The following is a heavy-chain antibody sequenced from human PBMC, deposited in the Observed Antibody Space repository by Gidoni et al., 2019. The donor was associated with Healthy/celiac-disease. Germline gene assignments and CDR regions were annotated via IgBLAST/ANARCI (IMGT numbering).Heavy chain of an antibody. V-gene: IGHV3-23*01. D-gene: IGHD3-16*02. CDR3: AKERTFGGVIAKGHYFDY. J-gene: IGHJ4*02. Sequence: EVQLLESGDCLVQPGGSLRLSCAASGFTFSSYAMRWFRQAPGKGLAWGSAISGSGGSTYYADSVKGRLTISRDNSKNTLYLQMNSLRAEDTAVYYCAKERTFGGVIAKGHYFDYWGQGTLVTVSS. CDR1: GFTFSSYA. CDR2: ISGSGGST.